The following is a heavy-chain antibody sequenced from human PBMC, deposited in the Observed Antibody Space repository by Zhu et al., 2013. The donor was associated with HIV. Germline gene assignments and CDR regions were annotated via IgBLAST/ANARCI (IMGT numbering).Heavy chain of an antibody. CDR1: GGTFSSYA. V-gene: IGHV1-69*01. J-gene: IGHJ3*02. D-gene: IGHD3-10*01. CDR3: ARDRGLLWFGESNDAFDI. CDR2: IIPIFGTA. Sequence: QVQLVQSGAEVKKPGSSVKVSCKASGGTFSSYAISWVRQAPGQGLEWMGGIIPIFGTANYAQKFQGRVTITADESTSTAYMELSSLRSEDTAVYYCARDRGLLWFGESNDAFDIWGQGTMVTVSS.